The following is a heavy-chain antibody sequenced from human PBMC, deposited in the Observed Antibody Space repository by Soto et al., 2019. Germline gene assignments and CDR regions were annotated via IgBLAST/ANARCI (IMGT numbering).Heavy chain of an antibody. CDR1: GFTFSSYG. Sequence: GGSLRLSCAASGFTFSSYGIHWVRQAPGKGLEWVAVISYDGSNKYYADSVKGRFTISRDNSKNTLYLQMNSLRAEDTAVYYCAKEVDFWSGYATSYYYGMDVWGQGTTVTSP. CDR3: AKEVDFWSGYATSYYYGMDV. V-gene: IGHV3-30*18. J-gene: IGHJ6*02. CDR2: ISYDGSNK. D-gene: IGHD3-3*01.